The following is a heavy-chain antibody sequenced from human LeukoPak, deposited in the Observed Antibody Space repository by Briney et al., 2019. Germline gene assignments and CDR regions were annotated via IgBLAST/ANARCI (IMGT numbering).Heavy chain of an antibody. CDR1: GFTFSSYA. Sequence: PGGSLRLSCAASGFTFSSYAMHWVRQAPGKGLEYVSALSSNGGSTYYANSVKGRSTISRDNSKNTLYLQMGSLRAEDMAVYYCARSRLLVAVPFDYWGQGTLVTVSS. CDR3: ARSRLLVAVPFDY. J-gene: IGHJ4*02. D-gene: IGHD5-12*01. CDR2: LSSNGGST. V-gene: IGHV3-64*01.